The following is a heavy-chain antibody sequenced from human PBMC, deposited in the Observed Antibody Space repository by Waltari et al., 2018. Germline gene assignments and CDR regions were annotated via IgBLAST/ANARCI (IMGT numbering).Heavy chain of an antibody. Sequence: QITLKESGPTVVTPTQTLTLTCDFSGFSLPTSGVGLGWIRQPPGKALEWLAIIYWDDDKRYSPSLESRLGITKDTSKNQVVLSLTDVDPVDTATYFCAHRHRGTTSGGAFDVWGQGTMVTVSS. D-gene: IGHD3-10*01. V-gene: IGHV2-5*02. CDR2: IYWDDDK. CDR1: GFSLPTSGVG. CDR3: AHRHRGTTSGGAFDV. J-gene: IGHJ3*01.